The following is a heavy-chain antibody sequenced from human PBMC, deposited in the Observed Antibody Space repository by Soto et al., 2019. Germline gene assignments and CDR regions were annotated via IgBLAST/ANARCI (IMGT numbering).Heavy chain of an antibody. CDR1: GGSISSYY. CDR3: ARFTWYFDL. V-gene: IGHV4-59*08. CDR2: IYYSGST. J-gene: IGHJ2*01. Sequence: QVQLQESGPGLVKPSETLSLTCTVSGGSISSYYWSWIRQPPGKGLEWIGYIYYSGSTNYNPSLKSRVTISVDTYKNQFSLKLSSVTAADTAVYYCARFTWYFDLWGRGTLVTVSS.